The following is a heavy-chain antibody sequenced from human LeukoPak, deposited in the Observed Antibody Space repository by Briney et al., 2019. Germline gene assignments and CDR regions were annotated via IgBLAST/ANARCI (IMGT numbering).Heavy chain of an antibody. CDR3: ARPLLKFSSSPFDY. CDR1: GFTFSSYS. D-gene: IGHD6-13*01. V-gene: IGHV3-21*01. Sequence: GGSLRLSCAASGFTFSSYSMNWVRQAPGKGLEWVSSISSSSSYIYYADSVKGRFTISRDNAKNSLYLQMNSLRAEDTAVYYCARPLLKFSSSPFDYWGQGTLVTVSS. J-gene: IGHJ4*02. CDR2: ISSSSSYI.